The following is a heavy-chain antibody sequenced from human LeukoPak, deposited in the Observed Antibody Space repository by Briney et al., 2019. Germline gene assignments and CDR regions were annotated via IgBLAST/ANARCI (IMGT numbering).Heavy chain of an antibody. Sequence: SGGSLRLSCAASGFTFSSHWMSWVRQAPGKGLEWVANIKQDGSEKYYVDSVKGRFTISRDNAKNSLYLQMNSLRAEDTAVYYCARALAAADDAFDIWGQGTMVTVSS. CDR1: GFTFSSHW. CDR2: IKQDGSEK. D-gene: IGHD6-13*01. CDR3: ARALAAADDAFDI. J-gene: IGHJ3*02. V-gene: IGHV3-7*01.